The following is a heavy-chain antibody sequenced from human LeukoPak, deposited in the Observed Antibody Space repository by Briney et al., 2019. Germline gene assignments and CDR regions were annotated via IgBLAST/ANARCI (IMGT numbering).Heavy chain of an antibody. CDR2: ISYDGSNK. CDR1: GFTFSNYG. Sequence: GGSLRLSCAGSGFTFSNYGMHWVRQAPGKGLEWVALISYDGSNKYYADSVKGRFTISRDNSKNTLYLQMNSLRAEDTAVYYCARDGSSGWYWVDYWGQGTLVTVSS. CDR3: ARDGSSGWYWVDY. V-gene: IGHV3-30*03. D-gene: IGHD6-19*01. J-gene: IGHJ4*02.